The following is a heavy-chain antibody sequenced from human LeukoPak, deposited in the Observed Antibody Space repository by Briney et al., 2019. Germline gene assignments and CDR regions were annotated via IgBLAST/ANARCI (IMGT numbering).Heavy chain of an antibody. V-gene: IGHV4-30-4*01. CDR2: IYYSGST. CDR3: ARGPYGSGSYY. CDR1: GGSISSGDYY. Sequence: SETLSLTCTVSGGSISSGDYYWSWIRQPPGKGLEWIGYIYYSGSTYFNPSLKSRVTISVDTSKNQFSLKLTSVTAADTAVYYCARGPYGSGSYYWGQGTLVTVSS. D-gene: IGHD3-10*01. J-gene: IGHJ4*02.